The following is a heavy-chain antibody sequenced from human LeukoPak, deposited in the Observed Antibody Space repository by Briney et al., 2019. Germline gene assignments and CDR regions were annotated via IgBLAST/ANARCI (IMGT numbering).Heavy chain of an antibody. CDR2: ISAYNGNT. CDR3: ARVDYDSSGYPFDY. Sequence: ASVKVSCKASGGTFSSYAISWVRQAPGQGLEWMGWISAYNGNTNYAQKLQGRVTMTTDTSTSTAYMELRSLRSDDTAVYYCARVDYDSSGYPFDYWGQGTLVTVSS. V-gene: IGHV1-18*01. CDR1: GGTFSSYA. D-gene: IGHD3-22*01. J-gene: IGHJ4*02.